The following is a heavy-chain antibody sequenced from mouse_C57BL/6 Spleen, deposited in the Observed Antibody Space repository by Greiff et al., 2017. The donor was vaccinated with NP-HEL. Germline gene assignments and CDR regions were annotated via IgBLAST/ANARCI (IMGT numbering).Heavy chain of an antibody. CDR1: GYTFTSYT. Sequence: QVQLQQSGAELARPGASVKMSCKASGYTFTSYTMHWVKQRPGQGLEWIGYINPSSGYTKYNQKFKDKATLTADKSYSTAYMQLSSLTSEDSAVYYCARGQRYFDVWGTGTTVTVSS. J-gene: IGHJ1*03. CDR3: ARGQRYFDV. CDR2: INPSSGYT. V-gene: IGHV1-4*01.